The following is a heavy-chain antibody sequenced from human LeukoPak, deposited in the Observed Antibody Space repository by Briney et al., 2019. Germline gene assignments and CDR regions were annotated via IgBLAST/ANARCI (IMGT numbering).Heavy chain of an antibody. J-gene: IGHJ3*02. CDR2: MNPNSGNT. V-gene: IGHV1-8*01. D-gene: IGHD3-10*01. CDR3: ARKMYYYGSGSFPDASDI. Sequence: ASVKVSCKASGYTFTSYDINWVRQATGQGLEWMGWMNPNSGNTGYAQKFQGRVTMTRNTSISTAYMELSSLRSEDTAVYYCARKMYYYGSGSFPDASDIWGQGTMVTVSS. CDR1: GYTFTSYD.